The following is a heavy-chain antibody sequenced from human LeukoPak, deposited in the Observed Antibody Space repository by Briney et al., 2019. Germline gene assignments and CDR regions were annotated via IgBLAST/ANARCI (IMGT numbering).Heavy chain of an antibody. V-gene: IGHV3-53*01. Sequence: PGGSLRLSCAVTAFTASSNYKSWVRQAPGKGLEWVSVIYSGGSTYYADSVKGRFTISRDNSKTTLYLQMNSLRAEDTAVYYCARSGEPDASDIWGQGTMVTVSS. CDR2: IYSGGST. CDR3: ARSGEPDASDI. D-gene: IGHD1-26*01. CDR1: AFTASSNY. J-gene: IGHJ3*02.